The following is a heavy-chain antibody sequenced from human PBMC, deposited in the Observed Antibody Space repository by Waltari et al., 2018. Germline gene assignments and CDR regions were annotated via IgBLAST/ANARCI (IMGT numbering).Heavy chain of an antibody. V-gene: IGHV3-30-3*01. Sequence: QVQLVESGGGVVQPGRSLRLSCVASGFTFRNYAIHWVRQAPGKGLEWVAVMSFDGNNKYYAESVKGRFTISRDNSKNTLYLQMNTLRAEDTAVYYCAREGGYKYYFDYWGQGTLVTVSS. CDR3: AREGGYKYYFDY. CDR2: MSFDGNNK. J-gene: IGHJ4*02. CDR1: GFTFRNYA. D-gene: IGHD5-12*01.